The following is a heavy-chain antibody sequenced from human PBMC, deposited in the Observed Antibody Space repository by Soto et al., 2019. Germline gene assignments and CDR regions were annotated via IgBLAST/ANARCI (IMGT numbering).Heavy chain of an antibody. J-gene: IGHJ4*02. CDR1: GGSISSYY. CDR2: IYYSGST. V-gene: IGHV4-59*01. D-gene: IGHD6-13*01. CDR3: ARGLYSSRWYRADD. Sequence: SETLSLTCTVSGGSISSYYWSWIRQPPGKGLEWIGYIYYSGSTNHNPSLKSRVTISVDTSKNQFSLKLRSVTAADTAVYYCARGLYSSRWYRADDWGQGILVTVSS.